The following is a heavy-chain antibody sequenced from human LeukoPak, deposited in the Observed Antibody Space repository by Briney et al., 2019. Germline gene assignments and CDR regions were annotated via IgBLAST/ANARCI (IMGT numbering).Heavy chain of an antibody. CDR1: GGSISSYY. CDR3: ARAPSYYDFWSGYLYYFDY. J-gene: IGHJ4*02. CDR2: IYYSGCT. V-gene: IGHV4-59*01. Sequence: SETLSLTCTVSGGSISSYYWSWIQQPPGKGLEWIGYIYYSGCTNYNPSLKGRVTISVDTSKNQFSLKLSPVTAADTAVYYCARAPSYYDFWSGYLYYFDYWGQGTLVTVSS. D-gene: IGHD3-3*01.